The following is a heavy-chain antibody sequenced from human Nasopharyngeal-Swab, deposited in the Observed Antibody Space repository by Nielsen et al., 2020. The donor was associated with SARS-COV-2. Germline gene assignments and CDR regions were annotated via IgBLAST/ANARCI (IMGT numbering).Heavy chain of an antibody. CDR1: GGSISSDSYY. D-gene: IGHD3-3*01. CDR3: TRDRPFYDFWSNFRFDF. V-gene: IGHV4-39*07. Sequence: SETLSLTCTVSGGSISSDSYYWGWVRQPPGKGLEWIGSVYYSGTTHYNPSLKSRVTVSVGTSKNQFSLKLNSVTAADTAVYYCTRDRPFYDFWSNFRFDFWGQGTLATVSS. CDR2: VYYSGTT. J-gene: IGHJ4*02.